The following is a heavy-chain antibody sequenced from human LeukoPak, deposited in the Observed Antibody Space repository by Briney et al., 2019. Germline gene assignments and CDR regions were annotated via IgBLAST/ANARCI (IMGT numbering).Heavy chain of an antibody. Sequence: PGGSLRLSCAASGFTFSSYSMNWVRQAPGKGLEWVSYISSSSSTIYYADSVKGRFTISRDNAKNSLYLQMNSLRAEDTAVYYCARDRISMAVAGTDFDYWGQGTLVTVSS. J-gene: IGHJ4*02. CDR2: ISSSSSTI. CDR3: ARDRISMAVAGTDFDY. CDR1: GFTFSSYS. D-gene: IGHD6-19*01. V-gene: IGHV3-48*01.